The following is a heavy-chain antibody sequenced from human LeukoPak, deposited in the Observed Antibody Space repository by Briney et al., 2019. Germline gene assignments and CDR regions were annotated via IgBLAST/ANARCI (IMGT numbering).Heavy chain of an antibody. J-gene: IGHJ5*02. V-gene: IGHV3-30*02. Sequence: GGSLRLSCVTSGFNFNQYGMHWVRQAPGKGLEWVSYIRYDGSDKNYADSVKGRFTISRDDSKNTLYLQMSSLRAEDTAVYYCARDWDYNFWSNYDPWGQGNLVTVSS. CDR2: IRYDGSDK. CDR1: GFNFNQYG. CDR3: ARDWDYNFWSNYDP. D-gene: IGHD3-3*01.